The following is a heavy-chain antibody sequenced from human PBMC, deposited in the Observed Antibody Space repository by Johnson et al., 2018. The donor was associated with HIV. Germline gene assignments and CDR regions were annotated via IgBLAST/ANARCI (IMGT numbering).Heavy chain of an antibody. D-gene: IGHD1-1*01. CDR3: ARVPGSRAGDAFDV. Sequence: QVQLVESGGGVVQPGRSLRLSCAASGFTFSSYAMHWVRQAPGKGLEWVAVISYDGSNKYYADSVKGRFTISRDNSKNTLYRHMKSRRVEDTALYYCARVPGSRAGDAFDVWGTGTMVTVSS. CDR1: GFTFSSYA. V-gene: IGHV3-30-3*01. CDR2: ISYDGSNK. J-gene: IGHJ3*01.